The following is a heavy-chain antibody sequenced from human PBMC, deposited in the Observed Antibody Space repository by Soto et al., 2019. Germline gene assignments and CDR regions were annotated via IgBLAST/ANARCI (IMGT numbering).Heavy chain of an antibody. CDR2: MNPNSGNT. Sequence: PSVKVSCKASGYTFTSYDINWVRQATGQGLEWMGWMNPNSGNTGYAQKFQGRVTMTRNTSISTAYMELSSLRSEDTAVYYCARPSGYADYYYMDVWGKGTTVTVSS. J-gene: IGHJ6*03. CDR3: ARPSGYADYYYMDV. V-gene: IGHV1-8*01. CDR1: GYTFTSYD. D-gene: IGHD5-12*01.